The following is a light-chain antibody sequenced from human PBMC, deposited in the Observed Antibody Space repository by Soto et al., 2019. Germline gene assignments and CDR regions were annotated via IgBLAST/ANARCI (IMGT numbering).Light chain of an antibody. CDR1: QSVSSSY. Sequence: EIVLTQSPGTLSLSPGERATLSCRASQSVSSSYLAWYQQKPGQAPRLLIYGASSRATGIPDRFSGSGSGTEFSFTNSRREPEEFAVYYCRQYGSLPRFTFGPGTKVDIK. J-gene: IGKJ3*01. CDR2: GAS. CDR3: RQYGSLPRFT. V-gene: IGKV3-20*01.